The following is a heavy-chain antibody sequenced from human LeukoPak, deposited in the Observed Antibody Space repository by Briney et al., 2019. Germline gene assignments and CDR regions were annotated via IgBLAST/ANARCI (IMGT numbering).Heavy chain of an antibody. CDR3: ASERRYDSGGYYYYYYGMDV. CDR2: IIPIFGTA. CDR1: GGTFSSYA. J-gene: IGHJ6*02. D-gene: IGHD3-22*01. Sequence: SVKVSCKASGGTFSSYAISWVRQAPGQGLEWMGGIIPIFGTANYAQKFQGRVTITADESTSTAYMELSSLRSEDTAVYYCASERRYDSGGYYYYYYGMDVWGQGTTVTVSS. V-gene: IGHV1-69*13.